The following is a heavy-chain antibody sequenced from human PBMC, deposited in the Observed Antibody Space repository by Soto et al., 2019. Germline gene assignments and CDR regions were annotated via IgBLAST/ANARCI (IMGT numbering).Heavy chain of an antibody. CDR2: IKSKTDGGTT. Sequence: GGSLRLSCAASGFTFSNAWMSRVRQAPGKGLEWVGRIKSKTDGGTTDYAAPVKGRFTISRDDSKNTLYLQMNSLKTEDTAVYYCAQVVVAATPIQAGDAFDIWGQGTMVTVSS. CDR3: AQVVVAATPIQAGDAFDI. V-gene: IGHV3-15*01. D-gene: IGHD2-15*01. CDR1: GFTFSNAW. J-gene: IGHJ3*02.